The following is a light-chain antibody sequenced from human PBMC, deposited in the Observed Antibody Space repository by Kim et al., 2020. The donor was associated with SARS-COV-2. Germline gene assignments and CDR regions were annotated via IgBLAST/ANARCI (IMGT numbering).Light chain of an antibody. J-gene: IGLJ1*01. Sequence: VLTQPPSVSGAPGQRVTISCTGSGSNIGEGYDVHWYQQLPGKAPKFLIYSNNNRPSGVPDRFSASKTGTSASLAITGLQAEDEAAYYCQSYDRRLSSYVFGTGTKVTVL. CDR1: GSNIGEGYD. CDR2: SNN. V-gene: IGLV1-40*01. CDR3: QSYDRRLSSYV.